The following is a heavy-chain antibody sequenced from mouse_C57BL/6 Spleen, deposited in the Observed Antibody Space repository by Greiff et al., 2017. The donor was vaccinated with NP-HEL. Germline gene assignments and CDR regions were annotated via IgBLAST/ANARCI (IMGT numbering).Heavy chain of an antibody. D-gene: IGHD1-1*01. V-gene: IGHV1-53*01. CDR2: INPSNGGT. J-gene: IGHJ4*01. Sequence: QVHVKQPGTELVKPGASVKLSCKASGHTFTSYWMHWVKQRPGQGLEWIGNINPSNGGTNYNEKFKSKATLTVDKSSSTAYMQLSSLTSEDSAVYYCARGNLLLRYYYAMDYWGQGTSVTVSS. CDR3: ARGNLLLRYYYAMDY. CDR1: GHTFTSYW.